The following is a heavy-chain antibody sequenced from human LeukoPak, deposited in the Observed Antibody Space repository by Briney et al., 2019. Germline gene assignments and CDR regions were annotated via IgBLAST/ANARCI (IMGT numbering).Heavy chain of an antibody. CDR2: IYTSGST. V-gene: IGHV4-4*07. D-gene: IGHD2-21*02. CDR3: ARLPGGDSSSVVAFDI. CDR1: GGSISTYY. Sequence: SETLSLTCAVSGGSISTYYWNWIRQPAGKGLEWIGRIYTSGSTNYNPSLRSLVTLSVATSKTPFSLNLRSVPAADTAVYYCARLPGGDSSSVVAFDIWGQGTMVTVSS. J-gene: IGHJ3*02.